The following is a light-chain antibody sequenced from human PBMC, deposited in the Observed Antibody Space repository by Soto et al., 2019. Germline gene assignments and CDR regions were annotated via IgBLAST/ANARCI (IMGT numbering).Light chain of an antibody. CDR1: QSVSSSY. J-gene: IGKJ1*01. V-gene: IGKV3-20*01. Sequence: EIVLTQSPGTLSLSPGERATLSCRASQSVSSSYLAWYQQKPGQAPRLLIYGASSRATGIPDRFGGSGSGTDFTLTITRLEPEDFAVYYCQHYASAFGQGTKVEIK. CDR3: QHYASA. CDR2: GAS.